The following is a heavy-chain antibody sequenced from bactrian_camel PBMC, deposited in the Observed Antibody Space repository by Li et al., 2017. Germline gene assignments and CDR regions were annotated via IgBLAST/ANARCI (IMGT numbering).Heavy chain of an antibody. CDR3: AASWDVAAIEALGNIASPEFGY. V-gene: IGHV3S67*01. CDR2: IDTAGST. CDR1: GNSYSSRC. D-gene: IGHD5*01. J-gene: IGHJ6*01. Sequence: DVQLVESGGGSVEAGGSLSLSCEVSGNSYSSRCMGWFRQAPGKEREGVAAIDTAGSTAYADSVKGRFTISKDNVKNILYLQMDNLKPEDSATYRCAASWDVAAIEALGNIASPEFGYWGEGTQVTV.